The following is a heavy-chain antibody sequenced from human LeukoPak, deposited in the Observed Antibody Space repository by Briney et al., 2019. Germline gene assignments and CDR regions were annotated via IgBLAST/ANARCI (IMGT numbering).Heavy chain of an antibody. CDR2: ISAYNGNT. CDR1: GYTFTSYG. J-gene: IGHJ3*02. CDR3: ARHDQPAYQHPRTVRNAFDI. D-gene: IGHD2-2*01. Sequence: ASVKVSCKAPGYTFTSYGISWVRQAPGQGLEWMGWISAYNGNTNYAQKLQGRVTMTTDTSTSTAYMELRSLRSDDTAVYYCARHDQPAYQHPRTVRNAFDIWGQGTMVTVSS. V-gene: IGHV1-18*01.